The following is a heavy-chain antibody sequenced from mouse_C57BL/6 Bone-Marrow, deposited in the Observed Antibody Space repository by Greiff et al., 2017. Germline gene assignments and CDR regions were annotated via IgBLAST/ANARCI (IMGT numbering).Heavy chain of an antibody. J-gene: IGHJ1*03. CDR1: GYTFTSYW. Sequence: QVHVKQSGAELVKPGASVKMSCKASGYTFTSYWITWVKQRPGQGLEWIGEIYPGSGSTNYNEKFKSKATLTVDTSSSTAYMQLSNLTSEASAVYYCEGDYDYDGWYFDVWGTGTTVTVSS. CDR2: IYPGSGST. V-gene: IGHV1-55*01. CDR3: EGDYDYDGWYFDV. D-gene: IGHD2-4*01.